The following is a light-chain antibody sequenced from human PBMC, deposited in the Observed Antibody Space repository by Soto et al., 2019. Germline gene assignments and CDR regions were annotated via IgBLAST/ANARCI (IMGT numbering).Light chain of an antibody. CDR1: ETVRDS. CDR2: GAS. CDR3: QQYDTSPYS. J-gene: IGKJ2*01. V-gene: IGKV3-20*01. Sequence: VWTQSPDTLSLSPGEGVTLSCRASETVRDSVAWHQQQPGQAPRLLVFGASTRASGVPDRFSGSGSGTYFTLTINRLEPDDFAVYYCQQYDTSPYSFGQGTKLEIK.